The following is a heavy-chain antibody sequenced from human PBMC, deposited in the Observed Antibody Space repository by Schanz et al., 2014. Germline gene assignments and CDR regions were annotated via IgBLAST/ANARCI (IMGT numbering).Heavy chain of an antibody. J-gene: IGHJ4*02. Sequence: EVKMVESGGGLVKPGGSLRLSCAASGFNFSSYSLNWVRQAPGKGLEWVSFIYIGGNTYYADSVKGRFTISRDNSKNTVYIQMNSLRAEDTAVYYCARGGPAYYFDDWGQGTLVTVSS. CDR1: GFNFSSYS. CDR3: ARGGPAYYFDD. CDR2: IYIGGNT. V-gene: IGHV3-66*01.